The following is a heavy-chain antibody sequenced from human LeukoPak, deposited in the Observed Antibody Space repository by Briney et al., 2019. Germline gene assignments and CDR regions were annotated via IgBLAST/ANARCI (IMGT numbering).Heavy chain of an antibody. D-gene: IGHD4-23*01. Sequence: GGSLRLSCAASGFTFSDYYMSWIRQAPGKGLECVSAITATSLHIYYADSVKGRFTISRDNAKNSLYLQMNSPRVEDTALYYCARVRSVGGNPHAFNIWGQGTMVTVSS. CDR1: GFTFSDYY. CDR2: ITATSLHI. CDR3: ARVRSVGGNPHAFNI. J-gene: IGHJ3*02. V-gene: IGHV3-11*06.